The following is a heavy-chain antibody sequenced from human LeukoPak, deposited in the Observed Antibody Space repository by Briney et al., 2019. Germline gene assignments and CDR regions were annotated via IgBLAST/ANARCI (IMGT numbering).Heavy chain of an antibody. J-gene: IGHJ4*02. CDR2: ISAYNGNT. V-gene: IGHV1-18*01. CDR1: GYTFTSYG. CDR3: ARDHKPPYYDFWSGYYMRFDY. D-gene: IGHD3-3*01. Sequence: ASVKVSCKASGYTFTSYGISWVRQAPGQGLEWMGWISAYNGNTNYAQKLQGRVTMTTDTSTSTAYMELRSLRSDDTAVYYCARDHKPPYYDFWSGYYMRFDYWGQGTLVTVSS.